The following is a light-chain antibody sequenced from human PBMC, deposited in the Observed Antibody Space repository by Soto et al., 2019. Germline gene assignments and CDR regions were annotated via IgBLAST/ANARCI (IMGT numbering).Light chain of an antibody. J-gene: IGKJ2*01. V-gene: IGKV3-20*01. CDR3: QQYGSSHT. Sequence: EIVLTQSPGTPSLSPGERATLSCRASQSVSSSYLAWYQQKPGQAPRLLIYGASSRATGIPDRFSGSGSGTDFTLTISRLEPEEFAVYYCQQYGSSHTFGQGTKLEIK. CDR2: GAS. CDR1: QSVSSSY.